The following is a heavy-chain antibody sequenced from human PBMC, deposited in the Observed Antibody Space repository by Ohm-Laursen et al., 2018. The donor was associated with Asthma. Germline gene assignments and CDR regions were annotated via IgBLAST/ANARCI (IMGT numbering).Heavy chain of an antibody. J-gene: IGHJ4*02. CDR2: ISGSGGST. CDR1: GFTFSSYA. CDR3: ANRNSPTTVVTLFPYYFDY. V-gene: IGHV3-23*01. Sequence: SLRLSCSASGFTFSSYAMSWVRQAPGKGLEWVSAISGSGGSTYYADSVKGRFTISRDNSKNTLYLQMNSLRAEDTAVYYCANRNSPTTVVTLFPYYFDYWGQGTLVTVSS. D-gene: IGHD4-23*01.